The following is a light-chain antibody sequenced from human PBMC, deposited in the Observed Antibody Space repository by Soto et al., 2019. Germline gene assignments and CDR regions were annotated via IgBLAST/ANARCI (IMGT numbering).Light chain of an antibody. CDR2: DTS. CDR3: HHYGNLPIT. V-gene: IGKV3D-20*01. CDR1: LNVGGSQ. J-gene: IGKJ5*01. Sequence: EVVMTQSPATLSLSPGERATLSCGASLNVGGSQLAWYQQKPGLAPRLLIYDTSKRATGIPDRFSGSGSGTDFTLTINRLEPEDFAVYYCHHYGNLPITFGQGTRLEIK.